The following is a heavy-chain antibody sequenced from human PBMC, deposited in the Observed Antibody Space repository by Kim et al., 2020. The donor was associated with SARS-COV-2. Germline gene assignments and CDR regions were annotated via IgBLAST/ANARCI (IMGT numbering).Heavy chain of an antibody. CDR2: ISGSGGST. J-gene: IGHJ4*02. D-gene: IGHD6-19*01. CDR3: AKGSKDSSGWFRGFSSGKELYYFDY. CDR1: GFTFSSYA. V-gene: IGHV3-23*01. Sequence: GGSLRLSCAASGFTFSSYAMSWVRQAPGKGLEWVSAISGSGGSTYYADSVKGRFTISRDNSKNTLYLQMNSLRAEDTAVYYCAKGSKDSSGWFRGFSSGKELYYFDYWGQGTLVTVSA.